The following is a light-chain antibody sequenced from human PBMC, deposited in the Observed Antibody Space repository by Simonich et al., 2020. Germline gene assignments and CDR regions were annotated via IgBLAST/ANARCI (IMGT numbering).Light chain of an antibody. J-gene: IGKJ1*01. V-gene: IGKV1-13*02. CDR1: QGISSA. Sequence: AIQLTQSPSSLSASVGDRVTITCRASQGISSALAWYQQKPGKATKSLIYYASRLESGVPSRFSGSGSGTDFTLTISSLQPEDFATYYCQQFNSYPRTFGQGTKVEIK. CDR3: QQFNSYPRT. CDR2: YAS.